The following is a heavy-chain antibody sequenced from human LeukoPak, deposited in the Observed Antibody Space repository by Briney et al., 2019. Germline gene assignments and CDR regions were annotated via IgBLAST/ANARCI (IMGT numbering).Heavy chain of an antibody. CDR3: ARDNYYGSAQSYYYYMDV. D-gene: IGHD3-10*01. CDR1: VGTFSSYA. V-gene: IGHV1-69*05. CDR2: IIPIFGTA. J-gene: IGHJ6*03. Sequence: GASVTVSCKSSVGTFSSYAISWVRQAPGQGLEWMGGIIPIFGTANYAQKFQGRVTITTDESTSTAYMELSSLRSEDTAVYYCARDNYYGSAQSYYYYMDVWGKGTTVTVSS.